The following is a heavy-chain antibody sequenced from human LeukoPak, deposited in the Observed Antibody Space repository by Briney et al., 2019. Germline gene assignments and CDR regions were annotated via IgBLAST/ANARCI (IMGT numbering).Heavy chain of an antibody. CDR3: ATLGSSPTYFYVGMDV. D-gene: IGHD6-13*01. CDR2: IYHTGST. J-gene: IGHJ6*02. V-gene: IGHV4-38-2*02. CDR1: GHSIINSFY. Sequence: PSETLSLTCTVSGHSIINSFYWGWIRQPPGKGLEWIGSIYHTGSTYYNPSLKSRVTISVDTSKNQFSLRLNSVTAADTAVYYCATLGSSPTYFYVGMDVWGQGTAVTVSS.